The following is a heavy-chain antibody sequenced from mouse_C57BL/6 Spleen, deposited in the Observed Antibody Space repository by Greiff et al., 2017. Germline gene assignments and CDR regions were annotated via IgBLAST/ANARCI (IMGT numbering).Heavy chain of an antibody. V-gene: IGHV10-1*01. CDR1: GFSFNTYA. Sequence: EVQLQESGGGLVQPKGSLKLSCAASGFSFNTYAMNWVRQAPGKGLEWVARIRSKSNNYATYYADSVKDRFTISRDDSESMLYLQMNNLKTEDTAMYYCVRHDDGYPFDYWGQGTTLTVSS. D-gene: IGHD2-3*01. CDR3: VRHDDGYPFDY. J-gene: IGHJ2*01. CDR2: IRSKSNNYAT.